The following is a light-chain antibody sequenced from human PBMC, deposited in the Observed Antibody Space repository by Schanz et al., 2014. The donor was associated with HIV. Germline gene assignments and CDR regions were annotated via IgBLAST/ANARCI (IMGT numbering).Light chain of an antibody. CDR3: FSYASSGV. Sequence: QSVLTQPASGGGSPGQSITKKGKGNSSDGAQENRVPWYQQHPGKAPKLMIYEATKRPTGVSSRFSGSKSGNTASLTISGLQAEDEADYYFFSYASSGVFGGGTKLTVL. V-gene: IGLV2-23*01. CDR2: EAT. CDR1: SSDGAQENR. J-gene: IGLJ3*02.